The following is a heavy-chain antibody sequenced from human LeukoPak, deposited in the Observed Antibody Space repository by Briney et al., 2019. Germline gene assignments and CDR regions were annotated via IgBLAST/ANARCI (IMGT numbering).Heavy chain of an antibody. J-gene: IGHJ4*02. D-gene: IGHD1-26*01. CDR3: ARDEYVGATPNLDY. V-gene: IGHV3-74*01. Sequence: GRSLRLSCAASGFTLSSNYMSWVRQAPGKGREWVSRINTDGSSTIYADSVEGRFTISRDNAKNTLYLQMNSLRAEDTAVYYCARDEYVGATPNLDYWGQGTLVTVSS. CDR2: INTDGSST. CDR1: GFTLSSNY.